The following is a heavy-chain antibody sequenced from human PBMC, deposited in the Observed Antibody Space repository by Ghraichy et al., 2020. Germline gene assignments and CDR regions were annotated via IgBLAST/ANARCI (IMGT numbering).Heavy chain of an antibody. CDR1: GYSFTSYW. V-gene: IGHV5-51*01. D-gene: IGHD5-24*01. Sequence: GESLNISCKGSGYSFTSYWIGWVRQMPGKGLEWMGIIYPGDSDTRYSPSFQGQVTISADKSISTAYLQWSSLKASDTAMYYCARRGGRWLQPKRRDYFDYSGQGTLVTVSS. CDR3: ARRGGRWLQPKRRDYFDY. J-gene: IGHJ4*02. CDR2: IYPGDSDT.